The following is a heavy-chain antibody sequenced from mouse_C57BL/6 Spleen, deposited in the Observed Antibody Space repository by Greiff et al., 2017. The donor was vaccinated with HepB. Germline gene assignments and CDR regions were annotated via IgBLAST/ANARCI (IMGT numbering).Heavy chain of an antibody. J-gene: IGHJ4*01. CDR3: AKEGYGNYINYYAMDY. CDR1: GFSLTSYG. Sequence: VQLVESGPGLVQPSQSLSITCTVSGFSLTSYGVHWVRQSPGKGLEWLGVIWRGGSTDYNAAFMSRLSITKDNSKSQVFFKMNSLQADDTAIYYCAKEGYGNYINYYAMDYWGQGTSVTVSS. CDR2: IWRGGST. D-gene: IGHD2-10*02. V-gene: IGHV2-5*01.